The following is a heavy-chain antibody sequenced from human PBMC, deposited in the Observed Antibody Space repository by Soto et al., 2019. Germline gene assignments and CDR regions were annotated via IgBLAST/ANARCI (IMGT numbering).Heavy chain of an antibody. D-gene: IGHD2-2*01. Sequence: PGGSLRLSCVASGFTFSRYAMSWVRQAPGKGLEWVSAVSGSGGSTYYADSVKGRFSISRDNSKNTLYLQMNSLRAEDTAVYCCAKAIVVVPAAMWSYFDYWGQGTLVPVSS. CDR2: VSGSGGST. V-gene: IGHV3-23*01. CDR3: AKAIVVVPAAMWSYFDY. CDR1: GFTFSRYA. J-gene: IGHJ4*02.